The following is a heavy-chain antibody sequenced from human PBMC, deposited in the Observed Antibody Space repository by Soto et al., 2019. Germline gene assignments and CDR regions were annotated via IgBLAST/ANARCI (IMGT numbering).Heavy chain of an antibody. CDR3: TREEDKLVDYYYYGMDV. J-gene: IGHJ6*02. Sequence: GAALKVSCKASGYTFTSYDINWVRQATGQGLEWMGWMNPNSGNTGYAQKFQGRVTMTRNTSISTAYMELSSLRSEDTGVYYCTREEDKLVDYYYYGMDVWGQGTTVTVSS. V-gene: IGHV1-8*01. CDR1: GYTFTSYD. D-gene: IGHD2-8*02. CDR2: MNPNSGNT.